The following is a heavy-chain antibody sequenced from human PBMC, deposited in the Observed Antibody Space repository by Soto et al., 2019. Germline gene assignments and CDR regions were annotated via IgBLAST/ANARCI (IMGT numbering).Heavy chain of an antibody. CDR3: ARDRLELSWGYYYGMDV. Sequence: GGSLRLSCAASGFTFSSYSMNWVRQAPGKGLEWVSSISSSSSYIYYADSVKGRFTISRDNAKNSLYLQMNSLRAEDTAVYYCARDRLELSWGYYYGMDVWGQGTTVTVSS. J-gene: IGHJ6*02. D-gene: IGHD1-7*01. CDR1: GFTFSSYS. CDR2: ISSSSSYI. V-gene: IGHV3-21*01.